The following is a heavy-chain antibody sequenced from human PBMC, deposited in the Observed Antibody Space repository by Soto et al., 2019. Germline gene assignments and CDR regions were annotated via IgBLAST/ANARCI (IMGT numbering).Heavy chain of an antibody. V-gene: IGHV1-69*13. CDR2: IIPIFGTA. CDR3: ATGAQDIVVVPAALNWFDP. Sequence: SVKVSCKTSGGTYSSYAISWVRQAPGQGLEWMGGIIPIFGTANYAQKFQGRVTITADESTSTAYMELSSLRSEDTAVYYCATGAQDIVVVPAALNWFDPWGQGTLVTVSS. J-gene: IGHJ5*02. D-gene: IGHD2-2*01. CDR1: GGTYSSYA.